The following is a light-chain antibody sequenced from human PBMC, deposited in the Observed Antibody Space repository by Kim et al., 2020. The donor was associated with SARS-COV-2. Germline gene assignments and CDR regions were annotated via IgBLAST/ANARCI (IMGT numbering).Light chain of an antibody. Sequence: PGERATLSYRASQSVSSSFLAWYQQKPGQAPRLLIYGASSRAAGIPDRFSGSGSGTDFTLTISRLEPEDFAVYWCQQYGNSPPLTFGGGTKVDIK. CDR1: QSVSSSF. J-gene: IGKJ4*01. V-gene: IGKV3-20*01. CDR3: QQYGNSPPLT. CDR2: GAS.